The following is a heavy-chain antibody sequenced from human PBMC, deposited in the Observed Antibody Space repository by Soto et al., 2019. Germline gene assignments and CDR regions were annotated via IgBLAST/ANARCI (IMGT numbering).Heavy chain of an antibody. J-gene: IGHJ4*02. CDR2: MNADSGNT. CDR3: ARNKRETGDFDY. CDR1: GYTFTTFD. Sequence: ASVKVSCKASGYTFTTFDINWIRQAPGQGLEWLGWMNADSGNTGYAQKFQGRVTLTRSTSISTAYMGLNSLTSEDTAVYYCARNKRETGDFDYWGQGTLVTVSS. V-gene: IGHV1-8*01. D-gene: IGHD7-27*01.